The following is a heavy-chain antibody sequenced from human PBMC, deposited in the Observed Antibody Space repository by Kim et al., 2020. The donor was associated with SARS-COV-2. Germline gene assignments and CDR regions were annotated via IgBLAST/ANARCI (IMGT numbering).Heavy chain of an antibody. CDR2: IYYGGST. D-gene: IGHD6-19*01. J-gene: IGHJ4*02. CDR1: GASISSTTHY. V-gene: IGHV4-39*01. CDR3: ASPDPKRQWVATPSFDY. Sequence: SETLSLTCSVSGASISSTTHYRGWIRQAPGNAPEWIGSIYYGGSTYYNPSLKSRVTISVDTSKNQFSLKLTSVTAADTAVYYCASPDPKRQWVATPSFDYWGQGILVTVSS.